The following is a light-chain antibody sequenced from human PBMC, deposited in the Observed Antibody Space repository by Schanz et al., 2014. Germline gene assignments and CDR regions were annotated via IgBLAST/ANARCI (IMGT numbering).Light chain of an antibody. V-gene: IGLV2-8*01. CDR2: DVS. J-gene: IGLJ2*01. Sequence: QSALTQPPSVSGSPGQSITISCTGTSSDVGGYNYVSWYQQYPGKAPKLIIYDVSNRPSGVPDRFSGSKSGTSASLTVSGLQAEDEADYYCSSYAGSNNLVFGGGTKLTVL. CDR1: SSDVGGYNY. CDR3: SSYAGSNNLV.